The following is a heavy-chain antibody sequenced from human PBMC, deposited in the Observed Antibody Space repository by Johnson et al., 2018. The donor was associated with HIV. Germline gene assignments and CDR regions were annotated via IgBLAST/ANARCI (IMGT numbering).Heavy chain of an antibody. CDR3: TRGRHSLDAFDV. CDR1: GFTFSSYA. Sequence: VQLVESGGGLVQPGGSLRLSCAASGFTFSSYAMSWVRQAPGKGLEWVAGISGCGISTHYADSVKGRFTISRDNSKNTLYLQMNSLRAEDTAVYYCTRGRHSLDAFDVWGQGTMVTVSS. CDR2: ISGCGIST. J-gene: IGHJ3*01. D-gene: IGHD2-21*01. V-gene: IGHV3-23*04.